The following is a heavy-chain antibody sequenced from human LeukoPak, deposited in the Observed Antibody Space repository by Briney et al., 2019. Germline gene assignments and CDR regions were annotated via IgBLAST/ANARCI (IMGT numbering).Heavy chain of an antibody. CDR1: GFTFSSYG. Sequence: GGSLRLSCGASGFTFSSYGMHWVRQAPGKGLEWVAFIRYDGSNKYYADSVKGRFTISRDNSKNTLYLQMNSLRAEDTAVYYCVKDPSFIIVGAGDYFDYWGQGTLVTVSS. CDR2: IRYDGSNK. CDR3: VKDPSFIIVGAGDYFDY. D-gene: IGHD1-26*01. J-gene: IGHJ4*02. V-gene: IGHV3-30*02.